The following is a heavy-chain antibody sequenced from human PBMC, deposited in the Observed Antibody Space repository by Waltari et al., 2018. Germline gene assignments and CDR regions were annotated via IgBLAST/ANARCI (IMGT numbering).Heavy chain of an antibody. CDR1: GFSFSGST. CDR3: SGGEVTGTDF. J-gene: IGHJ4*02. Sequence: EVQVVESGGGLVQPGGALKLSCSTSGFSFSGSTIHWVSPTSGRGLEWVGRIRRQPFNYATAYSESVKGRFTISRDDSKNTAYLQMNNLMTEDTAVYYCSGGEVTGTDFWGQGTLVTISS. V-gene: IGHV3-73*01. D-gene: IGHD1-1*01. CDR2: IRRQPFNYAT.